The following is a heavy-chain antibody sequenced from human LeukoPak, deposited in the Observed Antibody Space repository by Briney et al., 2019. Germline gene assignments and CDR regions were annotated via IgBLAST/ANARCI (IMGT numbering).Heavy chain of an antibody. CDR3: ARDSTGYSSSWYRNFDY. Sequence: ASGKVSCKASGYTFTSYGISWVRQAPGQGLDGMGWISAYNGNTNYAQKLQGRVTMTTDTSTSTAYMELRSLRSDDTAVYYCARDSTGYSSSWYRNFDYWGQGTLVTVSS. V-gene: IGHV1-18*01. CDR2: ISAYNGNT. CDR1: GYTFTSYG. J-gene: IGHJ4*02. D-gene: IGHD6-13*01.